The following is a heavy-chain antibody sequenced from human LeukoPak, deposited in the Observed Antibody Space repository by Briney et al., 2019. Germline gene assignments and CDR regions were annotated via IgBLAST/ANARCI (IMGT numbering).Heavy chain of an antibody. Sequence: SETLSLTCAVYGGSFSGYYWSWIRQPPGKGLEWIGEINHSRSTNYNPSLKSRVTISVDTSKNQFSLKLSSVTAADTAVYYCARGLSLGYSNYWAWGQGTLVTVSS. CDR1: GGSFSGYY. CDR2: INHSRST. J-gene: IGHJ5*02. V-gene: IGHV4-34*01. D-gene: IGHD4-11*01. CDR3: ARGLSLGYSNYWA.